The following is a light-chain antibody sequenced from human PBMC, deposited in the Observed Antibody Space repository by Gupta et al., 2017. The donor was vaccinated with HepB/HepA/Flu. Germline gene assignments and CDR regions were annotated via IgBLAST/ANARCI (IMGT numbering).Light chain of an antibody. CDR1: QSVRGSS. V-gene: IGKV3-20*01. J-gene: IGKJ2*01. Sequence: EIVLTQSPGTLSLSPGERATLSCRASQSVRGSSLAWYQQKPGQAPNVLIYGASSRATGIPDRFSGSGSGTDFTLTINRLEPEDFAMYYCQQYGSSPQTFGQGTKLEIK. CDR2: GAS. CDR3: QQYGSSPQT.